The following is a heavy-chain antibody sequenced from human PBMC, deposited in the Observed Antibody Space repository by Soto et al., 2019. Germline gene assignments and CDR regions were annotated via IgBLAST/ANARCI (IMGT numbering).Heavy chain of an antibody. Sequence: GGSLRLSCAASGFTFDDYAIHWVRQAPGKGLEWVSGISWKSDKIGYADSVKGRFTISRDNAQKSLYLQMNSLRAEDTALYYCAKDIRGYSNYGGGFFDFWGQGTLVPSPQ. D-gene: IGHD4-4*01. CDR3: AKDIRGYSNYGGGFFDF. J-gene: IGHJ4*02. V-gene: IGHV3-9*01. CDR1: GFTFDDYA. CDR2: ISWKSDKI.